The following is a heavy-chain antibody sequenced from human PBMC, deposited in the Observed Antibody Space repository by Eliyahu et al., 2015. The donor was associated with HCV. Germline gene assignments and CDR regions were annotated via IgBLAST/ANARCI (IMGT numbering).Heavy chain of an antibody. V-gene: IGHV4-34*01. D-gene: IGHD2-21*02. CDR2: INPCGST. J-gene: IGHJ5*02. CDR1: GGSFSGYY. Sequence: QVQLQQWGAGLLKPSETLSLTCAVYGGSFSGYYWSWIRQPPGKGLEWIGEINPCGSTNYNPSLKSRVTISVDTSKNQFSLKLSSVTAADTAVYYCARGRIGGRDYNWFDPWGQGTLVTVSS. CDR3: ARGRIGGRDYNWFDP.